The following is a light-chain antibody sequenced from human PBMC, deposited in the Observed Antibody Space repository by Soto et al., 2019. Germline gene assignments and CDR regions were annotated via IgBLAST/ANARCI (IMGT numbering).Light chain of an antibody. J-gene: IGLJ2*01. CDR2: EVT. V-gene: IGLV2-23*02. CDR3: CSYVRSNILVA. Sequence: QSVLTQPASVSGSPGQSSTISCTGTNNDIGTYALVSWYQQHPGKAPKLIIFEVTKRPSGVSIRFSGYKSGNMAFLTISGLQAEDEADYYCCSYVRSNILVAFGGGTKLTVL. CDR1: NNDIGTYAL.